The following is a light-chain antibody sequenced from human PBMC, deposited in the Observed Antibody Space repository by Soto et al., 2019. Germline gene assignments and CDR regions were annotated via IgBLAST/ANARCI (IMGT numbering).Light chain of an antibody. Sequence: EIVLTQSPGTLSLSPGERATLSCRASQSVTSNYVAWYQQRLGQAPRLILFGASSRATGIPDRFSGSGYGTDFSLTISRLEPEDFAVYYCQQYGSSVWTFGQGTKVEIK. J-gene: IGKJ1*01. V-gene: IGKV3-20*01. CDR2: GAS. CDR3: QQYGSSVWT. CDR1: QSVTSNY.